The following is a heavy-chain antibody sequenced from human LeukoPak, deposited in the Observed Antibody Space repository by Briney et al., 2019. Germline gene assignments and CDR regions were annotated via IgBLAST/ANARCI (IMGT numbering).Heavy chain of an antibody. CDR1: GGSISSYY. CDR3: ARHSVWSGHGNWFDP. CDR2: IYYSGST. V-gene: IGHV4-59*08. Sequence: PSETLSPTCTVSGGSISSYYWSWIRQPPGKGLEWIGYIYYSGSTNYNPSLKSRVTISVDTSKNQLSLKLSSVTAADTAVYYCARHSVWSGHGNWFDPWGQGTLVTVSS. D-gene: IGHD3-3*01. J-gene: IGHJ5*02.